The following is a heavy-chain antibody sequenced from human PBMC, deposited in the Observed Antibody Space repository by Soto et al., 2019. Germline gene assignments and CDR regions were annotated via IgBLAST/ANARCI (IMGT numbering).Heavy chain of an antibody. CDR1: GFSFSSYS. D-gene: IGHD2-2*01. CDR3: AKDRSSTMYAMDV. CDR2: ISSSSRTI. V-gene: IGHV3-48*01. J-gene: IGHJ6*02. Sequence: EVQLVESGGGLVQPGGSLRVSCAASGFSFSSYSMNWVRQAPGKGLEWGSYISSSSRTIYYADSVKGRFTISRDNAKNSLYLQMNSLRAEDTGVYYCAKDRSSTMYAMDVWGQGTTVTVSS.